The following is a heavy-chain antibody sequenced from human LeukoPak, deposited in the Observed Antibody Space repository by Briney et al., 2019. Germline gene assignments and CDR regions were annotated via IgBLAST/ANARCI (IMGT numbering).Heavy chain of an antibody. CDR2: IRRKRQSYST. Sequence: GGSLRLSCEASGFTFSDYILDWVRQAPGKGLERVGRIRRKRQSYSTEYAASVKGRFTISRDDSKNSLFLDMNSLKTEDMAVYHCSRDGGASDESAFDFWGRGTMVTVSS. V-gene: IGHV3-72*01. D-gene: IGHD3-16*01. CDR1: GFTFSDYI. CDR3: SRDGGASDESAFDF. J-gene: IGHJ3*01.